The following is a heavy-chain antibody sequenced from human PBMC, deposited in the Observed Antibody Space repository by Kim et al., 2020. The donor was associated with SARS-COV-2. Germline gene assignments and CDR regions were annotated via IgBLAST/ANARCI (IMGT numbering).Heavy chain of an antibody. D-gene: IGHD3-10*01. V-gene: IGHV1-69*13. CDR1: GGTFSSYA. J-gene: IGHJ5*02. CDR2: IIPIFGTA. Sequence: SVKVSCKASGGTFSSYAISWVRQAPGQGLEWMGGIIPIFGTANYAQKFQGRVTITADESTSTAYMELSSLRSEDTAVYYCATGGYYYGSGSYYMERPSLYWFDPWGQGTLVTVSS. CDR3: ATGGYYYGSGSYYMERPSLYWFDP.